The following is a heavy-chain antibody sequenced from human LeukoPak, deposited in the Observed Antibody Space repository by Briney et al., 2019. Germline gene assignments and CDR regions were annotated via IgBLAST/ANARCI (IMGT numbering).Heavy chain of an antibody. V-gene: IGHV1-18*01. CDR1: GYTFTNSG. CDR3: AREFRYCSGGDCGKPEENGMDV. Sequence: ASVKVSCKASGYTFTNSGISWVRQAPGQGLEWVGWVSGYNGNWNHAQRLQGRVTMTTDTSTSTAYMELRSLTSDDTAVYYCAREFRYCSGGDCGKPEENGMDVWGQGTTVTVSS. J-gene: IGHJ6*02. D-gene: IGHD2-15*01. CDR2: VSGYNGNW.